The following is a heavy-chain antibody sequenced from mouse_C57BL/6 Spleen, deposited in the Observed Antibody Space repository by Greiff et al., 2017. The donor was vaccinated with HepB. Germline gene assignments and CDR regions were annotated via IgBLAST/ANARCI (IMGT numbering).Heavy chain of an antibody. D-gene: IGHD1-1*01. Sequence: QVQLQQPGAELVRPGSSVKLSCKASGYTFTSYWMDWVKQRPGQGLEWIGNIYPSDSETHYNQKFKDKATLTVDKSSSTAYMQLSSLRSEDSAVYYCARDYGRYFDVWGTGTTVTVSS. CDR2: IYPSDSET. V-gene: IGHV1-61*01. CDR1: GYTFTSYW. J-gene: IGHJ1*03. CDR3: ARDYGRYFDV.